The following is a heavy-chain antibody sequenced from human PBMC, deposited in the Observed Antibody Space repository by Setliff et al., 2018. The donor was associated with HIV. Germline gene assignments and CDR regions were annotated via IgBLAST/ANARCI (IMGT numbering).Heavy chain of an antibody. CDR3: ARSRTSSGYYGVTGYGMDV. CDR2: IYYSGST. CDR1: GGSISSGSYY. V-gene: IGHV4-61*01. J-gene: IGHJ6*02. D-gene: IGHD3-22*01. Sequence: PSETLSLTCTVSGGSISSGSYYWSWIRQPPGKGLEWIGYIYYSGSTNYNPSPKSRVTISVATSKNQFSLKLNSVTTADTAVYYCARSRTSSGYYGVTGYGMDVWGQGTTVTVSS.